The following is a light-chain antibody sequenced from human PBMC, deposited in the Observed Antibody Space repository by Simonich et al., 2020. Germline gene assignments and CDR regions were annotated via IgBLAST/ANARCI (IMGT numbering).Light chain of an antibody. Sequence: LVLTQSPSASASLGASVKLTCTLSSGHSSYAIQWHQQQPEKGPRYLMKLNSDGSHSKGDGIPDRFSGSSSGAERYLTISSLQAEDEADYYCQTWGTGINWVFGGGTKLTVL. CDR3: QTWGTGINWV. CDR2: LNSDGSH. V-gene: IGLV4-69*01. J-gene: IGLJ3*02. CDR1: SGHSSYA.